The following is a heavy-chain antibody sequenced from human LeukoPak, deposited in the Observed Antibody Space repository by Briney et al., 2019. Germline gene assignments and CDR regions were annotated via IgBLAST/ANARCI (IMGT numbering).Heavy chain of an antibody. CDR1: GYTFTGYN. J-gene: IGHJ4*02. CDR3: ARAVRVTTDFDC. CDR2: SNPNGGGT. V-gene: IGHV1-2*02. Sequence: ASVKVSCKASGYTFTGYNIHWMRQAPGQGIEWMGWSNPNGGGTNYAQNFQGRVTVTRDTSITTVYMEVSGLTSDDTAVYYCARAVRVTTDFDCWGQGTLVTVSS. D-gene: IGHD2-21*02.